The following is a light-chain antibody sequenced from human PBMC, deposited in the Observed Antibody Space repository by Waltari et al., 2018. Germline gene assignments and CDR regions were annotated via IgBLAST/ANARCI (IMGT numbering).Light chain of an antibody. Sequence: EIVMTQSPATLSVSPGERATLPCRASQSVSSNLAWYQQKPGQAPSLLIYGASTRATGIPARFSGSGSGTEFTLTISSLQSEDFAVYYCQQYNNWPPTFGGGTKVEIK. CDR2: GAS. J-gene: IGKJ4*01. CDR3: QQYNNWPPT. V-gene: IGKV3-15*01. CDR1: QSVSSN.